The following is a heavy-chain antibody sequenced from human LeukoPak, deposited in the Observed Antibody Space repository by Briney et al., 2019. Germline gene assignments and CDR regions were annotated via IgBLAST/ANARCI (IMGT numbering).Heavy chain of an antibody. D-gene: IGHD5-12*01. CDR3: ARDRLPSTPLDY. V-gene: IGHV4-59*01. J-gene: IGHJ4*02. CDR1: GGSISSYY. Sequence: SETLSLTCTVSGGSISSYYWSWIRQPPGKGLEWIGYIYYSGGTSYTPSLNPSLKSRVTISGDTSKNQLSLKLTSVTAADTAVYYCARDRLPSTPLDYWGQGTLVTVSS. CDR2: IYYSGGT.